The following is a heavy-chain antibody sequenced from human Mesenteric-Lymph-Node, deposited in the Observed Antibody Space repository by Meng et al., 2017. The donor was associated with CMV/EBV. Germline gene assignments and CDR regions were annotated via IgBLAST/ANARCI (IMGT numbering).Heavy chain of an antibody. V-gene: IGHV3-49*03. CDR3: TRAYCSGGSCYSGRSDY. CDR2: IRSKAYGGTT. D-gene: IGHD2-15*01. J-gene: IGHJ4*02. CDR1: FGDYA. Sequence: FGDYAMSWFRQAPGKGLEWVGFIRSKAYGGTTEYAASVKGRFTISRDDSKSIAYLQMNSLKTEDTAVYYCTRAYCSGGSCYSGRSDYWGQGTLVTVSS.